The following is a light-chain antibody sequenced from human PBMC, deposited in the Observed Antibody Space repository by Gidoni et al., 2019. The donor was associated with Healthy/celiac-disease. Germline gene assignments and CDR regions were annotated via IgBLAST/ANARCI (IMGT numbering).Light chain of an antibody. V-gene: IGKV3-15*01. CDR3: QQYNNWPPRT. CDR1: QSVSSN. CDR2: GAS. Sequence: EIVMTQSPATLSVSPGERAPLSCRASQSVSSNLAWYQQKPGQAPRLLIYGASTRATGIPARFSGSGSGTEFTLTISSLQSEDFAVYYCQQYNNWPPRTFGQGTKVEIK. J-gene: IGKJ1*01.